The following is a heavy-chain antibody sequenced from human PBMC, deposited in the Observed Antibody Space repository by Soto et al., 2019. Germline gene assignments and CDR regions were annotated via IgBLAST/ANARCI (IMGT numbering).Heavy chain of an antibody. CDR1: GGTFSSYA. CDR2: IIPIFGTA. Sequence: QVQLVQSGAEVKKPGSSVKVSCKASGGTFSSYAISWVRQAPGQGLEWMGGIIPIFGTANYAQKFQGRVTITEDESTSTAYMELSSLRSEDTAVYYCARDGPHSIAVAGTGWVDPWGQGTLVPVSS. J-gene: IGHJ5*02. V-gene: IGHV1-69*01. CDR3: ARDGPHSIAVAGTGWVDP. D-gene: IGHD6-19*01.